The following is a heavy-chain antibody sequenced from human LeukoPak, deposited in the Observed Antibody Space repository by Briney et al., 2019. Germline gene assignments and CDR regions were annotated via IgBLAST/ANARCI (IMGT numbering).Heavy chain of an antibody. Sequence: PGGSLRLSCAASGFTFSSYGTHWVRQAPGKGLEWVAFIRYDGSNKYYADSVKGRFTISRDNSKNTLYLQMNSLRAEDTAVYYCATHPGIAAAGSNWFDPWGQGTLVTVSS. J-gene: IGHJ5*02. D-gene: IGHD6-13*01. V-gene: IGHV3-30*02. CDR2: IRYDGSNK. CDR1: GFTFSSYG. CDR3: ATHPGIAAAGSNWFDP.